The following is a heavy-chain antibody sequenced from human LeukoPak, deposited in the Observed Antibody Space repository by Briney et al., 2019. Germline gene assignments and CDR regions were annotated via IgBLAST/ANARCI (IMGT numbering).Heavy chain of an antibody. D-gene: IGHD3-22*01. J-gene: IGHJ1*01. CDR2: IYYSGST. Sequence: SETLSLTCTVSGGSVSSGSYYWSWIRQPPGKGLEWIGYIYYSGSTYYNPSLKSRVTISVDTSKNQFSLKLSSVTAADTAVYYCAWGRIGYYYDSSGPIFQHWGQGTLVTVSS. CDR3: AWGRIGYYYDSSGPIFQH. CDR1: GGSVSSGSYY. V-gene: IGHV4-61*01.